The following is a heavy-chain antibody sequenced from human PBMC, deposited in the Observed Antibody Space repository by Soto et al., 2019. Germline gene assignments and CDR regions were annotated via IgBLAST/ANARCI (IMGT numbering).Heavy chain of an antibody. CDR1: GYTFTSYA. CDR3: ARDSGWFGDFWFDP. Sequence: GASVKVSCKASGYTFTSYAMHWVRQAPGQRLEWMGWINAGNGNTKYSQKFQGRVTITRDTSASTAYMELSSLRSEDTAVYYCARDSGWFGDFWFDPWGQGTLVTVSS. V-gene: IGHV1-3*01. J-gene: IGHJ5*02. CDR2: INAGNGNT. D-gene: IGHD3-10*01.